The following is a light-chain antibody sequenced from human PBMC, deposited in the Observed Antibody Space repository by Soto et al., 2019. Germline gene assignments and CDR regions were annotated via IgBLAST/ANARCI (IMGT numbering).Light chain of an antibody. V-gene: IGLV1-44*01. J-gene: IGLJ2*01. CDR2: SNN. CDR3: AAWDDSLNGPV. CDR1: SSNIGSNT. Sequence: QSVLTQPPSASGTPGQRVTISCSGSSSNIGSNTVNWYQQLPGTAPKLLIYSNNQRPSGVPDRSSGSKSGTSASLAISGLQSEDEDDYYCAAWDDSLNGPVFGGGTKLTVL.